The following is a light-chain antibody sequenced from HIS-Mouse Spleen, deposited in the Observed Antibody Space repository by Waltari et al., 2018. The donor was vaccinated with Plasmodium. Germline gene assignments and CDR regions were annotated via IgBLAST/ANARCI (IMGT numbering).Light chain of an antibody. CDR1: SSDVGSYNL. Sequence: QSALTQPASVSGSPGQSITISCTGTSSDVGSYNLVSWYQQHPGKAPKLLIYEGSNRAAGVSDRFAGSKSGNTASRTMSGLQAEDEADYYCCSYAGSSTWVFGGGTKLTVL. V-gene: IGLV2-23*01. CDR3: CSYAGSSTWV. J-gene: IGLJ3*02. CDR2: EGS.